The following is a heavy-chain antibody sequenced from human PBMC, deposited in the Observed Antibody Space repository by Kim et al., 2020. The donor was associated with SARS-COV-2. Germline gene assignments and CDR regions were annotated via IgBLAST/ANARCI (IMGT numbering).Heavy chain of an antibody. CDR3: ARDSRFEVAAAGRRFGQWLSSWFDP. Sequence: GGSLRLSCAASGFTFSSYGMHWVRQAPGKGLEWVAVIWYDGSNKYYADSVKGRFTISRDNSKNTLYLQMNSLRAEDTAVYYCARDSRFEVAAAGRRFGQWLSSWFDPWGQGTLVTVSS. D-gene: IGHD6-13*01. CDR2: IWYDGSNK. CDR1: GFTFSSYG. V-gene: IGHV3-33*01. J-gene: IGHJ5*02.